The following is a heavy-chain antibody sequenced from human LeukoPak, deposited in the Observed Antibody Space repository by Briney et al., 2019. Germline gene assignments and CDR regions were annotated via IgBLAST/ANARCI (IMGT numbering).Heavy chain of an antibody. Sequence: PGGSLRLSCAASGFTFSSYGMHWVRQAPGKGLEWVAVIWYDGSNKYYADSVKGRFTISRDNSKNTLYLQMNSLRAEDTAVYYCAKDYDSSGYYYYFDYWGQGTLVTVSS. V-gene: IGHV3-33*06. CDR1: GFTFSSYG. CDR2: IWYDGSNK. D-gene: IGHD3-22*01. J-gene: IGHJ4*02. CDR3: AKDYDSSGYYYYFDY.